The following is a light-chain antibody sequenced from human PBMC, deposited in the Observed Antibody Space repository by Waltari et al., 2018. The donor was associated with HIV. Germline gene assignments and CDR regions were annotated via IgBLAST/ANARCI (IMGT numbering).Light chain of an antibody. V-gene: IGKV1D-12*01. Sequence: DIQMSQSPSSVSASVGDRVTITCRASQGLGNWLGWYQQKAGRAPKLLIHGASTLQSGVPSRFSGSASGTVFILTITGLESEDFATYYCQQANSFPITFGQGTRLEIK. CDR1: QGLGNW. CDR3: QQANSFPIT. J-gene: IGKJ5*01. CDR2: GAS.